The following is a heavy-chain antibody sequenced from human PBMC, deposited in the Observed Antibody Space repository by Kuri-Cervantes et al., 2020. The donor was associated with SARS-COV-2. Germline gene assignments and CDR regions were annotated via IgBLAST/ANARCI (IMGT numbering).Heavy chain of an antibody. V-gene: IGHV3-11*04. CDR3: ARNEWELFSGYYFDY. CDR1: GFTLSDHY. CDR2: ISSSGSTR. Sequence: GGSLRLSCAASGFTLSDHYMDWVRQAPGKGLEWVSYISSSGSTRYYATSVKGRFTISRDNAKNSLYLQMNSLRAEDRAVYYCARNEWELFSGYYFDYWGQGTLVTVSS. J-gene: IGHJ4*02. D-gene: IGHD1-26*01.